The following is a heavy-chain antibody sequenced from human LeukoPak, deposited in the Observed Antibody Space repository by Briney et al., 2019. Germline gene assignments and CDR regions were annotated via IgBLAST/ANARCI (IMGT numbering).Heavy chain of an antibody. CDR2: INHSRST. Sequence: SETLSLTCAVYGGSFSGYYWSWIRQPPGKGLQWIGEINHSRSTNYNPSLKSRVTISLDTSKNQFSLKLSSVTAADTAVYYCARKHGSSWFSLFDYWGQGTLVTVSS. CDR1: GGSFSGYY. D-gene: IGHD6-13*01. J-gene: IGHJ4*02. V-gene: IGHV4-34*01. CDR3: ARKHGSSWFSLFDY.